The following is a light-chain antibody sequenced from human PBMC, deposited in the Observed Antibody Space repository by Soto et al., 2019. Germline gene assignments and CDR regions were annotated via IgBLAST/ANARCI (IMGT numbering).Light chain of an antibody. CDR1: HSNIGGNA. CDR2: DNN. Sequence: QAARTEEPSASGTPGQRVIISCSGSHSNIGGNAVYWYKHRPGTAPKVLINDNNQRPSGVPDRFTGSKSGTSASLAISGLRSEDDADYYCATWDDSLSGVVLGGGTMVTVL. J-gene: IGLJ2*01. CDR3: ATWDDSLSGVV. V-gene: IGLV1-47*02.